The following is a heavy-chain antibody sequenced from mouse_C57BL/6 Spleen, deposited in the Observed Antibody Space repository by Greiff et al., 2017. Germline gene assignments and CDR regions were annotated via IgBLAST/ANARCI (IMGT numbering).Heavy chain of an antibody. CDR2: IYPRSGNT. D-gene: IGHD1-1*01. Sequence: VQLQQSGAELARPGASVKLSCKASGYTFTSYGISWVKQRTGQGLEWIGEIYPRSGNTYYNEKFKGKATLTADKSSSPAYMELRSLTSEDSAVYSGAGGFITSVVSYFDYWGQGTTRTVSS. CDR1: GYTFTSYG. V-gene: IGHV1-81*01. J-gene: IGHJ2*01. CDR3: AGGFITSVVSYFDY.